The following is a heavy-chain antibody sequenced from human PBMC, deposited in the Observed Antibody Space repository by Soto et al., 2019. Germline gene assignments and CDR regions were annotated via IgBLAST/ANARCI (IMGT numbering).Heavy chain of an antibody. CDR1: GFTFSSYG. V-gene: IGHV3-30*18. CDR3: AKGWVAATPRSYYYYYMDV. Sequence: QVQLVESGGGVVQPGRSLRLSCAASGFTFSSYGMHWVRQAPGKGLEWVAVISYDGSNKYYADSVKGRFTISRDNFKNTLYLQMNSLRAEDTAVYYCAKGWVAATPRSYYYYYMDVWGKGTTVTVSS. J-gene: IGHJ6*03. CDR2: ISYDGSNK. D-gene: IGHD2-15*01.